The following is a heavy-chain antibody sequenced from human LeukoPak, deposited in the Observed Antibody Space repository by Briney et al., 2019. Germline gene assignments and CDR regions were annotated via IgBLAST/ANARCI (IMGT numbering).Heavy chain of an antibody. CDR3: ARVALARVLMVYVGNGMDV. Sequence: GGSLRLSCAASGFTFSSYSMNWVRQAPGKGLEWVSYISSSSSAIYYADSVKGRFTISRDNAKNSLYLQMNSLRAEDTAVYYCARVALARVLMVYVGNGMDVWGQGTTVTVSS. D-gene: IGHD2-8*01. CDR1: GFTFSSYS. CDR2: ISSSSSAI. V-gene: IGHV3-48*01. J-gene: IGHJ6*02.